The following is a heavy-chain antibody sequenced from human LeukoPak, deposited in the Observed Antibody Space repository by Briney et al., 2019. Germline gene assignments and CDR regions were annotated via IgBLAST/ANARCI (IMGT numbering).Heavy chain of an antibody. CDR2: ISGSGGST. J-gene: IGHJ4*02. CDR1: GFTFSSYA. Sequence: GGSLRLSCAASGFTFSSYAMSWVRQAPGKGLEWVSAISGSGGSTYYADSVKGRFTISRDNSKNTLYLQMNSLRAEDTAVYYCAKSPKDYYGSGSYYWGAYYFDYWGQGTLITVPS. D-gene: IGHD3-10*01. V-gene: IGHV3-23*01. CDR3: AKSPKDYYGSGSYYWGAYYFDY.